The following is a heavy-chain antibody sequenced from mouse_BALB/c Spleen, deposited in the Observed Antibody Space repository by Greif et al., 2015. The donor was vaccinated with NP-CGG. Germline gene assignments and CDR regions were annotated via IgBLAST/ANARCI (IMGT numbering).Heavy chain of an antibody. V-gene: IGHV1-54*01. CDR2: INPGSGGT. CDR1: GYAFTNYL. D-gene: IGHD2-4*01. J-gene: IGHJ3*01. Sequence: QVQLQQSGAELVRPGTSVKVSCKASGYAFTNYLIEWVKQRPGQGLEWIGVINPGSGGTNYNEKFKGKATLTADKSSSTAYMQLSSLTSDDSAVYFRARSGGMITPFAYWGQGTLVTVSA. CDR3: ARSGGMITPFAY.